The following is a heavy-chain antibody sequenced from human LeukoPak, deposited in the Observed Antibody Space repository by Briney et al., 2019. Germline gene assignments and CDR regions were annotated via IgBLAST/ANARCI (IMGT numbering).Heavy chain of an antibody. V-gene: IGHV4-4*07. J-gene: IGHJ3*01. CDR1: GRSISVYY. CDR2: IYASGST. Sequence: SETLSLTCTVSGRSISVYYWSWIRQPAGKRLQWIGRIYASGSTHYNPSLKSRVTMSMDTSKNQLALRLSSVTAADTAVYYCASARYQSHDVFDVWGQGTMGTVSS. CDR3: ASARYQSHDVFDV. D-gene: IGHD2-2*01.